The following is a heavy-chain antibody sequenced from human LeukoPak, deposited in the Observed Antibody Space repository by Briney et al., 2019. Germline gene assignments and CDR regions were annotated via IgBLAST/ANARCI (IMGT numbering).Heavy chain of an antibody. J-gene: IGHJ3*02. CDR1: GGSFSGYY. V-gene: IGHV4-34*01. D-gene: IGHD6-13*01. CDR2: INHSGST. Sequence: KSSETLSLTCAVYGGSFSGYYWSWIRQPPGKGLEWIGEINHSGSTNYNPSLKSRVTISVDTSKNQFSLKLSSVTAADTAVYYCARDGGAAAPNAFDIWGQGTMVTVSS. CDR3: ARDGGAAAPNAFDI.